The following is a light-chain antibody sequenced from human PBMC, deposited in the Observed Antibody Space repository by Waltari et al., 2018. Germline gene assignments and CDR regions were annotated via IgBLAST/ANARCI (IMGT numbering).Light chain of an antibody. CDR2: EDK. J-gene: IGLJ1*01. V-gene: IGLV3-10*01. CDR1: EFPKKY. CDR3: YSTDNSGNHRGV. Sequence: SDEVTQPPSVSVSPGHTARHTCSGDEFPKKYAFWYQQKPGQAPVLVIYEDKKRPSGIPERFSGSTSGTMATLTISGAQVEDEADYYCYSTDNSGNHRGVFGTGTKVTVL.